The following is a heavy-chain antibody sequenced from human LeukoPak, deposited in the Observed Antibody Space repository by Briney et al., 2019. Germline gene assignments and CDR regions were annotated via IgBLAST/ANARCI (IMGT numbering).Heavy chain of an antibody. J-gene: IGHJ4*02. V-gene: IGHV4-59*08. CDR2: IYYSGST. CDR1: GGSISRYY. CDR3: ARQGGEYYSDSRGYYYYFDY. Sequence: SETLSLTCTVSGGSISRYYWSWIRQPPGKGLEWIGYIYYSGSTKYNPSLRSRLTMSVDTSKNQFSLKLSSVSAADTAVYYCARQGGEYYSDSRGYYYYFDYWGQETLVTVSS. D-gene: IGHD3-22*01.